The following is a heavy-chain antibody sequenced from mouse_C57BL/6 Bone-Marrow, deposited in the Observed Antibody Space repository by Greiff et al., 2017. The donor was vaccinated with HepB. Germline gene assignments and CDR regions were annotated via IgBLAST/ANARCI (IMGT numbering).Heavy chain of an antibody. CDR2: ISNLAYSI. CDR3: ARHDDYGGTWFAY. CDR1: GFTFSDYG. V-gene: IGHV5-15*01. D-gene: IGHD2-4*01. J-gene: IGHJ3*01. Sequence: EVKLMESGGGLVQPGGSLKLSCAASGFTFSDYGMAWVRQAPRKGPEWVAFISNLAYSIYYADTVTGRFTISRENAKNTLYLEMSSLRSEDTAMYYCARHDDYGGTWFAYWGQGTLVTVSA.